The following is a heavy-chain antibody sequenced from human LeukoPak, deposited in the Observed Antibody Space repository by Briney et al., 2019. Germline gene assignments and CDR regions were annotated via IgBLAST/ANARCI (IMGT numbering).Heavy chain of an antibody. CDR2: INGDGSST. CDR3: ARGGSNYGDFYY. Sequence: GGSLRLSCAASGLTFTTYWMHWVRQAPGKGLVWISRINGDGSSTNYADSVKGRFTISRDNTKNTLFLQMNSLRAEDTAVCYCARGGSNYGDFYYWGQGTLVTVSS. V-gene: IGHV3-74*01. J-gene: IGHJ4*02. CDR1: GLTFTTYW. D-gene: IGHD4-11*01.